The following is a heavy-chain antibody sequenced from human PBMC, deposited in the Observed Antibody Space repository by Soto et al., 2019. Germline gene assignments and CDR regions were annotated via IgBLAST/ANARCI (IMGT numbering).Heavy chain of an antibody. Sequence: QVQLVQSGAEVKKPGASVKVSCKASGYTFTRYAMHWVRQAPGQRLEWMGWINAGNGNTKCSQKFQGRVTITRDTSASTAYMELSSLRSEDTAVYYCASSNIAAAPYGMDVWGQGTTVTVSS. CDR3: ASSNIAAAPYGMDV. V-gene: IGHV1-3*01. CDR1: GYTFTRYA. CDR2: INAGNGNT. D-gene: IGHD6-13*01. J-gene: IGHJ6*02.